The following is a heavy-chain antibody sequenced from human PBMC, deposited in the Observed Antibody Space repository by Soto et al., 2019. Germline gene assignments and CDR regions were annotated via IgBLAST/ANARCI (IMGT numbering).Heavy chain of an antibody. CDR2: INWNSGSI. Sequence: GGSLRLSCAASGFRFDDYAMHWVRQVPGKGLEWVSGINWNSGSIGYGDSVKGRFAISRDNAKNSLHLQMNSLSAEDTAFYYCVKDESINWYSGHFRHWGQGTLVTV. CDR1: GFRFDDYA. CDR3: VKDESINWYSGHFRH. V-gene: IGHV3-9*01. J-gene: IGHJ1*01. D-gene: IGHD6-13*01.